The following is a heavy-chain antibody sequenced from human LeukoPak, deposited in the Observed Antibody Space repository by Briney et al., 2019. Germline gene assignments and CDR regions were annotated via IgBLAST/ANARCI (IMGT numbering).Heavy chain of an antibody. CDR1: GYTFTSYD. V-gene: IGHV1-8*01. CDR2: MNPNSGNT. D-gene: IGHD6-19*01. CDR3: ARAVAGSPPFDP. J-gene: IGHJ5*02. Sequence: ASVNVSCKASGYTFTSYDINWVRQATGQGLEWMGWMNPNSGNTGYAQKFQGRVTMTRNTSISTAYMELSSLRSEDTAVYYCARAVAGSPPFDPWGQGTLVTVSS.